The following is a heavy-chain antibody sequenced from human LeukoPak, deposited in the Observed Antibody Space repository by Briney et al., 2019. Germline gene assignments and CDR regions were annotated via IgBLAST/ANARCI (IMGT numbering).Heavy chain of an antibody. CDR1: GASITSASYY. CDR2: IYDSGST. J-gene: IGHJ4*01. CDR3: AKSTGNSSSSVDH. D-gene: IGHD6-6*01. V-gene: IGHV4-61*02. Sequence: SETLSLTCTVSGASITSASYYWIWIRQPAGKRLEWIGRIYDSGSTNYNPSLKSRVTMSVDTSKNQFSLKLSSVTAADTAIYYCAKSTGNSSSSVDHWGQGTLVTVSS.